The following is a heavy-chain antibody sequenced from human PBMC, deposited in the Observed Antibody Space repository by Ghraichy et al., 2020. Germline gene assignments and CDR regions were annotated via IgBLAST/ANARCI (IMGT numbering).Heavy chain of an antibody. Sequence: GGSLRLSCAASGVTLNNYVVSWIRQAPGKGLEWVAYISGSGLSTYYGDSVRGRFSISRDNSKNTLYLQMNSLRAEDTAVYYCAKDLSLPRGFVFWGPRTLVTVAS. D-gene: IGHD2/OR15-2a*01. CDR3: AKDLSLPRGFVF. J-gene: IGHJ4*02. CDR2: ISGSGLST. CDR1: GVTLNNYV. V-gene: IGHV3-23*01.